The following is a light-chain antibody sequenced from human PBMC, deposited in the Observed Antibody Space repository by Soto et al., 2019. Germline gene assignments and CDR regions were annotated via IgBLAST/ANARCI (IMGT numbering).Light chain of an antibody. Sequence: EIVMTQSPATLSVSPGERATLSCRASQSVSSTLAWYQQKLGQAPRLLIYGESPRATGIPARFSGSGSGTEFTLTISSLQSEDFAVYYCQQYNNWPLTFGGGTKVEIK. CDR1: QSVSST. CDR2: GES. J-gene: IGKJ4*01. V-gene: IGKV3-15*01. CDR3: QQYNNWPLT.